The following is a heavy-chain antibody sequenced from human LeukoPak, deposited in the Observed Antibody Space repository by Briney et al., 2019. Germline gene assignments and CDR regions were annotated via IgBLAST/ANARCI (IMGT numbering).Heavy chain of an antibody. CDR3: AKDRNAHSSGWCFDY. CDR2: IWYDGSNK. CDR1: GFTFSSYG. D-gene: IGHD6-13*01. J-gene: IGHJ4*02. V-gene: IGHV3-30*02. Sequence: GGSLRLSCAASGFTFSSYGMHWVRQAPGKGLEWVAVIWYDGSNKYYADSVKGRFTISRDNSKNTLYLQMNSLRAEDTAVYYCAKDRNAHSSGWCFDYWGQGTLVTVSS.